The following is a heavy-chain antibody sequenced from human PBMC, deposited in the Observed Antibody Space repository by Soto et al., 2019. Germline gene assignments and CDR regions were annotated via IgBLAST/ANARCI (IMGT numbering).Heavy chain of an antibody. D-gene: IGHD6-19*01. CDR1: GGSVSSGSFH. V-gene: IGHV4-61*01. CDR3: ARIGGRYDIDF. J-gene: IGHJ4*02. CDR2: IFYNGTA. Sequence: SETLSLTCSVSGGSVSSGSFHWSWIRQPPGKGLQFIGSIFYNGTANYSPSLKNRVSISIDTSQSQFFLQLISVAAADTAVYYCARIGGRYDIDFWGQGSLVTVSS.